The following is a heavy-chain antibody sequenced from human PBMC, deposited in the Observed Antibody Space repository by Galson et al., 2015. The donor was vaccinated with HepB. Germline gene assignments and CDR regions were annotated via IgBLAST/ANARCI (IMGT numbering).Heavy chain of an antibody. CDR1: GFTFSDYY. D-gene: IGHD3-10*01. Sequence: LRLSCAASGFTFSDYYMSWIRQAPGKGLEWVSYISSSGSTIYYADSVKGRFTISRDNAKNSLYLQMNSLRAEDTAVYYCARAPQFGELCYGMDVWGQGTTVTVSS. CDR2: ISSSGSTI. V-gene: IGHV3-11*01. CDR3: ARAPQFGELCYGMDV. J-gene: IGHJ6*02.